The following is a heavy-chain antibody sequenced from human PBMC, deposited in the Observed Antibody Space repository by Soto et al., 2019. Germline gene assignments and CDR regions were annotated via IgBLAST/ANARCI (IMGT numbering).Heavy chain of an antibody. CDR3: ARSDYYYYGMDV. CDR2: IYYSGST. V-gene: IGHV4-30-4*01. CDR1: GGSISSGDYY. Sequence: SETLSLTCTVSGGSISSGDYYWSWIRQPPGKGLEWIGYIYYSGSTYYNPSLKSRVTISVDTSKNQFSLKLSSVTAADTAVYYCARSDYYYYGMDVWGQGTTVTVSS. J-gene: IGHJ6*02.